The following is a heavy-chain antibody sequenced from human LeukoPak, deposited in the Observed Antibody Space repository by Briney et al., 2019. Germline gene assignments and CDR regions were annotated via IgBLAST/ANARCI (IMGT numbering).Heavy chain of an antibody. J-gene: IGHJ4*02. CDR3: AKGWNFRAYASGSCFDY. D-gene: IGHD3-10*01. CDR2: ISGSGGST. Sequence: GGSLRLSCAASGFTFSSYAMSWVRQAPGKGLEWVSAISGSGGSTYYADSVKGRFTISRDNSKNTLYLQMDSLRAEETAVYYCAKGWNFRAYASGSCFDYWGQGTLVTVSS. V-gene: IGHV3-23*01. CDR1: GFTFSSYA.